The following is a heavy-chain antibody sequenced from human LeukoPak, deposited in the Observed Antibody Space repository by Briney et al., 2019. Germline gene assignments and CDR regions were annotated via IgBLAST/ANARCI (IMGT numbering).Heavy chain of an antibody. CDR3: AKSIRERTLVGYYFDY. Sequence: ASVKVSCKASGYSFSTYGISWVRQAPGQGLEWMGWISTYNGNTKYAQKFQGRVTMTTDTSTSTAYMELRSLRSDDAAVYYCAKSIRERTLVGYYFDYWGQGTLVTVSS. D-gene: IGHD2-15*01. J-gene: IGHJ4*02. CDR1: GYSFSTYG. CDR2: ISTYNGNT. V-gene: IGHV1-18*01.